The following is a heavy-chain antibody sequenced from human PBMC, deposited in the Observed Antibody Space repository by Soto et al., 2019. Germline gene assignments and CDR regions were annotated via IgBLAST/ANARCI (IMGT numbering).Heavy chain of an antibody. CDR1: GFTFSSYG. CDR2: IWYDGSNK. J-gene: IGHJ4*02. D-gene: IGHD3-3*01. CDR3: ARVADFWSGDY. V-gene: IGHV3-33*01. Sequence: GGSLRLSCAASGFTFSSYGMHCVRQAPGKGLEWVAVIWYDGSNKYYADSVKGRFTISRDNSKNTLYLQMNSLRAEDTAVYYCARVADFWSGDYWGQGTLVTVSS.